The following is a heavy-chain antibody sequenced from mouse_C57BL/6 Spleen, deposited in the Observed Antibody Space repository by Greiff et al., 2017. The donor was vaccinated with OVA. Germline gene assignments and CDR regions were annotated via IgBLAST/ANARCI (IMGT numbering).Heavy chain of an antibody. V-gene: IGHV3-6*01. J-gene: IGHJ2*01. CDR3: ASKNDYDGSFDY. CDR1: GYSITSGYY. D-gene: IGHD2-4*01. Sequence: DVQLQESGPGLVKPSQSLSLTCSVTGYSITSGYYWNWIRQFPGNKLEWMGYISYDGSNNYNPSLKNRISITRDTSKNQFFLKLNSVTTEDTATYYCASKNDYDGSFDYWGQGTTLTVSS. CDR2: ISYDGSN.